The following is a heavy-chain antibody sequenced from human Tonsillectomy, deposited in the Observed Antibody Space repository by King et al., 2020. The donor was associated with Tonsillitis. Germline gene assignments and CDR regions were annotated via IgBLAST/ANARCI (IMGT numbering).Heavy chain of an antibody. J-gene: IGHJ4*02. V-gene: IGHV4-59*01. CDR3: AGDYGFRY. D-gene: IGHD4-17*01. CDR2: FFYSGST. Sequence: QLQESGPGLEKASETLSLTCNVSGGSMSSGQWSVIRPPPGKGLGWVAYFFYSGSTNSNPSLEGGVTISSATSKKQYSLKLNAVSAADTAVYYCAGDYGFRYWGRGTPVTVSS. CDR1: GGSMSSGQ.